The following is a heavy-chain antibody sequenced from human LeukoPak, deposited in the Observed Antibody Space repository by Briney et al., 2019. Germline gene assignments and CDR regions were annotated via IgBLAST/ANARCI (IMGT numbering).Heavy chain of an antibody. CDR3: ARGATYAYYFDY. CDR1: GFTFSTNW. D-gene: IGHD4-17*01. CDR2: INGDGSRT. V-gene: IGHV3-74*01. J-gene: IGHJ4*02. Sequence: GGSLRLSCAASGFTFSTNWMHWVRQAPGKGLVWVSRINGDGSRTNYADSVEGRFTISRDNAKNTVYLQMNSLRAEDTAVYYCARGATYAYYFDYWGQGILVTVSS.